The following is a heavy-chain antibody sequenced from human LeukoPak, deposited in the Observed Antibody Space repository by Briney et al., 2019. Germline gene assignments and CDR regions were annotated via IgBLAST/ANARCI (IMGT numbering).Heavy chain of an antibody. CDR1: GFTFSSYA. J-gene: IGHJ6*03. Sequence: GGSLRLSCAASGFTFSSYAMNWVRQAPGKGLEWVSSISGSGGSTYYADSVKGRFTISRDNSKNTLYLQMNSLRAEDTAVYYCTRSVVVVAVTLSDLGGLDYYYMDVWGKGTTVTVSS. CDR3: TRSVVVVAVTLSDLGGLDYYYMDV. CDR2: ISGSGGST. V-gene: IGHV3-23*01. D-gene: IGHD2-15*01.